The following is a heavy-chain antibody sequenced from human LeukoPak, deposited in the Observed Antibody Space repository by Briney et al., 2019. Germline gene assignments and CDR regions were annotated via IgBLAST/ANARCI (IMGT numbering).Heavy chain of an antibody. Sequence: SETLSLTCTVSGGSISGYYWSWIRQPPGKGLECIGYIYYSGSTNYNPSLKSRVTISVDTSRNQFSLKLTSVTAADTAVYYCAKVSDRDSSGYYSGFEYWGQGTLVTVSS. CDR1: GGSISGYY. CDR3: AKVSDRDSSGYYSGFEY. CDR2: IYYSGST. J-gene: IGHJ4*02. V-gene: IGHV4-59*08. D-gene: IGHD3-22*01.